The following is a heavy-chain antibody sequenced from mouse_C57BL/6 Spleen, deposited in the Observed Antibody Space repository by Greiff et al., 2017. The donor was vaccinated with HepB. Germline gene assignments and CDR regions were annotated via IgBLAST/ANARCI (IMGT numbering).Heavy chain of an antibody. J-gene: IGHJ2*01. CDR2: ISSGGDYI. CDR1: GFTFSSYA. V-gene: IGHV5-9-1*02. D-gene: IGHD1-1*01. CDR3: TRENLYGSPDY. Sequence: EVQLMESGEGLVKPGGSLKLSCAASGFTFSSYAMSWVRQTPEKRLEWVAYISSGGDYIYYADTVKGRFTISRDNARNTLYLQMSSLKSEDTAMYYCTRENLYGSPDYWGQGTTLTVSS.